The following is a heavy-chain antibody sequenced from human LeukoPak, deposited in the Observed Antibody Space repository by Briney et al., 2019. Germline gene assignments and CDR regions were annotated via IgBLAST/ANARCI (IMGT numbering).Heavy chain of an antibody. V-gene: IGHV3-30*18. J-gene: IGHJ6*02. Sequence: GGSLRLSCAASGFTFSSYGMHWVRQAPGKGLEWVAVISYDGSNKYYADSVKGRFTISRDNSKSTLYLQMNSLRAEDTAVYYCAKGGFNYGMDVWGQGTTVTVSS. D-gene: IGHD3-10*01. CDR3: AKGGFNYGMDV. CDR1: GFTFSSYG. CDR2: ISYDGSNK.